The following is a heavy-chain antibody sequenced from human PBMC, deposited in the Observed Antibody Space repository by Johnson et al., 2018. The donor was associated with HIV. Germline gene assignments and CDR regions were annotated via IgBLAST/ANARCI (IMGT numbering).Heavy chain of an antibody. CDR1: GFTFSDYW. CDR2: IKQDGSEK. CDR3: AKDRTMIVVVTIDAFDI. Sequence: VQLVESGGGVVQPGRSLRLSCAASGFTFSDYWMSWVRQAPGKGLEWVANIKQDGSEKYYVDSGKGRFTISRDNSKNTLYLQMNSLRDEDTAVYYCAKDRTMIVVVTIDAFDIWGQGTMVTVSS. V-gene: IGHV3-7*05. J-gene: IGHJ3*02. D-gene: IGHD3-22*01.